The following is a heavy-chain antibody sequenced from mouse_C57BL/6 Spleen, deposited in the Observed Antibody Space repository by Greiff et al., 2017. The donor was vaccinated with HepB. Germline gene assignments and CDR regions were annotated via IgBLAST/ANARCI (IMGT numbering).Heavy chain of an antibody. Sequence: VHVKQSGPELVKPGASVKISCKASGYSFTGYYMNWVKQSPEKSLEWIGEINPSTGGTTYNQKFKAKATLTVDKSSSTAYMQLKSLTSEDSAVYYYAIGPYYFDYWGQGTTLTVSS. CDR1: GYSFTGYY. V-gene: IGHV1-42*01. CDR2: INPSTGGT. J-gene: IGHJ2*01. CDR3: AIGPYYFDY.